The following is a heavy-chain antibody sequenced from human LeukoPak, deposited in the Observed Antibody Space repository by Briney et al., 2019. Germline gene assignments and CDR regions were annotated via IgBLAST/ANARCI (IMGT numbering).Heavy chain of an antibody. CDR2: IFHSGTT. D-gene: IGHD4-11*01. V-gene: IGHV4-59*08. CDR1: GDSISSDY. J-gene: IGHJ6*04. CDR3: ARTRPQDYSTSYMDV. Sequence: SETLSLTCNVTGDSISSDYGSWIRQSPGKGLEWIGFIFHSGTTDYNPALQSRVAISIDKSKNQFSLKMTSVTAADTAVYYCARTRPQDYSTSYMDVWGKGTTVTVSS.